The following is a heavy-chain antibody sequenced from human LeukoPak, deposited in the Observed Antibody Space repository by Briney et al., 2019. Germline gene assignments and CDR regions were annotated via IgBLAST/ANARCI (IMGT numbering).Heavy chain of an antibody. J-gene: IGHJ4*02. V-gene: IGHV1-2*06. CDR3: AREDFGDYYFDY. CDR2: INPNSGDT. Sequence: ASVKVSCKASGYTFAGYYMYWVRQAPGQGLEWMGRINPNSGDTNYAQKFQDRLTMTRDTSITTAYMELSRLRSDDTAVYYCAREDFGDYYFDYWGQGTLVTVSS. CDR1: GYTFAGYY. D-gene: IGHD4-17*01.